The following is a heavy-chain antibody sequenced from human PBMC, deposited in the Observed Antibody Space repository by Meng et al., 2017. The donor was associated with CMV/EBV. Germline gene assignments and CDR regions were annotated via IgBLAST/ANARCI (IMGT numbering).Heavy chain of an antibody. V-gene: IGHV3-30*02. Sequence: GESLKISCAASGFTFRRYSMDWVRQGPGKGLEWVTFIENDGSNKYYADSVKARFTISRDNFKNTVHLQINSLRAEDTALYYCVKFFRWDQPDDAFDIWGHGTMVTVSS. J-gene: IGHJ3*02. D-gene: IGHD1-26*01. CDR2: IENDGSNK. CDR1: GFTFRRYS. CDR3: VKFFRWDQPDDAFDI.